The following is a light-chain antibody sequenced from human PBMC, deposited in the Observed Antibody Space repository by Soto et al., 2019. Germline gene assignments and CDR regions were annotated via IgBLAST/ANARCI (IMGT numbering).Light chain of an antibody. Sequence: VLTQSPDTLSLSPGERATLSCRASQRACRQYLSWYQQRPDQPPRLLIYGVSRRADGIPDRFSGSGSGSEFTLTISRLEPEDFAVYYCQDFDSPQWTFGQGTKVDIK. CDR1: QRACRQY. CDR2: GVS. J-gene: IGKJ1*01. CDR3: QDFDSPQWT. V-gene: IGKV3-20*01.